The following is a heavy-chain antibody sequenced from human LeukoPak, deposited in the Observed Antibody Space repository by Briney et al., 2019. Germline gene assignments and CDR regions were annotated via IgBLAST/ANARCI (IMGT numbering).Heavy chain of an antibody. CDR2: ISISSSYI. D-gene: IGHD6-13*01. Sequence: GGSLRLSCAASGFTFSDHYMDWVRQAPGKGLEWVSSISISSSYIYYADSVKGRFTISRDNAKNSLYLQMNSLRAEDTAVYYCARSPGIAERFDYWGQGTLVTVSS. J-gene: IGHJ4*02. CDR1: GFTFSDHY. V-gene: IGHV3-21*01. CDR3: ARSPGIAERFDY.